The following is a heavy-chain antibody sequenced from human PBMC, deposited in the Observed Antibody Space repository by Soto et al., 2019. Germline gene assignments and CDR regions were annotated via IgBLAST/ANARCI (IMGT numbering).Heavy chain of an antibody. Sequence: GGYPRNSYATSRFPVSDYALPWARQASGKELAWVSGLLRSGRRTYYADSGTRRFTTSGDKSANTVYLQMDSLRAEDTAVYDCVKEAMAKRDIGFMYAWGQGIMVTGSS. CDR2: LLRSGRRT. CDR3: VKEAMAKRDIGFMYA. CDR1: RFPVSDYA. J-gene: IGHJ5*02. D-gene: IGHD2-8*01. V-gene: IGHV3-23*01.